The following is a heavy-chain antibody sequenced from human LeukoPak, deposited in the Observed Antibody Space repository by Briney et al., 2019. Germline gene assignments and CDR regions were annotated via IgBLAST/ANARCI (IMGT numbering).Heavy chain of an antibody. V-gene: IGHV1-69*04. CDR3: ARDSPYYYDSNGMDV. D-gene: IGHD3-22*01. CDR2: IVPIGGIP. Sequence: KVSCKASGSTFSRYAINWVRQAPRQGLEWMGRIVPIGGIPNYAQKFQGRVTITADKSTNTAYMELSSLRSDDTAVYYCARDSPYYYDSNGMDVWGQGTTVTVSS. CDR1: GSTFSRYA. J-gene: IGHJ6*02.